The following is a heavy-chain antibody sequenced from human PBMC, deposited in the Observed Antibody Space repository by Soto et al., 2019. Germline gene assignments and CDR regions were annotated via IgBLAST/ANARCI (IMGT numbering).Heavy chain of an antibody. D-gene: IGHD2-8*01. J-gene: IGHJ3*02. CDR3: TRHLRARGIVHDVFDI. CDR2: ISNSGEDT. CDR1: GFSFSDYY. V-gene: IGHV3-11*06. Sequence: PGESVRLSCAASGFSFSDYYMTWIRQAPGKGLEWVSRISNSGEDTNYADSVQGRFTISRDNGENSLYLQMTSLRAEDTAVYYCTRHLRARGIVHDVFDIWGQGTMVTVSS.